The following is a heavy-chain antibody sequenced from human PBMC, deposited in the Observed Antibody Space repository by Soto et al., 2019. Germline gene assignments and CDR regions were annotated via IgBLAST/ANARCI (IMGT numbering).Heavy chain of an antibody. CDR1: GFTFSSYG. D-gene: IGHD6-19*01. Sequence: QVQLVESGGGVVQPGRSLRLSCAASGFTFSSYGMHWVRQAPGKGLVWVAVISYDGSHKYYADSVKGRFTISRDNSKNTLYLQMNSLKPEDTAVYYCAKDHRFAVAGTGDYWGQGTLVTVSS. V-gene: IGHV3-30*18. J-gene: IGHJ4*02. CDR2: ISYDGSHK. CDR3: AKDHRFAVAGTGDY.